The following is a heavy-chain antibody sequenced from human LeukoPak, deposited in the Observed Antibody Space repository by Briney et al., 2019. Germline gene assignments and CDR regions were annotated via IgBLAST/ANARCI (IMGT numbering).Heavy chain of an antibody. CDR2: MNPNSGNT. Sequence: ASVKVSCKASGYTFTSYGISWVRQAPGQGLEWMGWMNPNSGNTGYAQKFQGRVTMTRNTSISTAYMELSSLRSEDTAVYYCARPNSVLRFLEWPKGGYYYYYMDVWGKGTTVTVSS. J-gene: IGHJ6*03. V-gene: IGHV1-8*02. CDR3: ARPNSVLRFLEWPKGGYYYYYMDV. CDR1: GYTFTSYG. D-gene: IGHD3-3*01.